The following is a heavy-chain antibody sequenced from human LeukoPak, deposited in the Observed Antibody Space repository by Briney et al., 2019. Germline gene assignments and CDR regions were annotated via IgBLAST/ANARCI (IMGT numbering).Heavy chain of an antibody. CDR1: GFTSSRFW. J-gene: IGHJ4*02. CDR3: ARDISPEKGQQLAN. D-gene: IGHD6-13*01. V-gene: IGHV3-7*04. Sequence: PGGSLRLSCAASGFTSSRFWMSWVRQAPGKGLEYVANIKEDGSEKYYVDSVKGRFTISRDNAKNSLYLQMSSLRVEGTAVYYCARDISPEKGQQLANWGQGTQVTVSS. CDR2: IKEDGSEK.